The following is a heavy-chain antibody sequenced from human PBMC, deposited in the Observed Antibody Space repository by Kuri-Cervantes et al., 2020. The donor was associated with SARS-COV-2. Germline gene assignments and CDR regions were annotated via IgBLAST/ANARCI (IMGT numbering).Heavy chain of an antibody. CDR1: GGSISSHY. Sequence: ESLKISCTVSGGSISSHYWSWIRQPPGKGLEWIGEIDHSGSTNYNPSLKSRVTISVDTSKNQFSLKLSSVTAADTAVYYCARHRWFDTWGQGTLVTVSS. D-gene: IGHD1-14*01. J-gene: IGHJ5*02. CDR3: ARHRWFDT. CDR2: IDHSGST. V-gene: IGHV4-34*01.